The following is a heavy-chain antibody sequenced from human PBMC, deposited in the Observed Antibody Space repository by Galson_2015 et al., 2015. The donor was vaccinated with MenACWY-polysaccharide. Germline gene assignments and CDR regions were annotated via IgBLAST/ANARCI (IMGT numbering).Heavy chain of an antibody. V-gene: IGHV3-7*03. CDR1: GFTFSKNW. D-gene: IGHD4-23*01. J-gene: IGHJ4*01. CDR2: ISLDGTTK. CDR3: TTPAGLRWYSYFEY. Sequence: SLRLSCAASGFTFSKNWMTWVRQAPGKGLEWVANISLDGTTKYYVGSVRGRFTISRDNADNLLFLQLNSLRAEDTAVYYCTTPAGLRWYSYFEYWGQGTLVAVSS.